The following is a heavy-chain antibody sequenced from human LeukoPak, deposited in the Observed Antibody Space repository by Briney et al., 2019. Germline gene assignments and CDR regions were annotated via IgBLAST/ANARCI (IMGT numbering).Heavy chain of an antibody. D-gene: IGHD3-22*01. CDR3: ARHHSSAYPFDY. CDR2: VSNSGTT. CDR1: GGSISHYY. J-gene: IGHJ4*02. Sequence: SETLSLTCTVSGGSISHYYWSWIRQSPGKGLGWVGYVSNSGTTNYRPSLRSRVTVSVDTSQNHVSPKLTSMTAADTGLYYCARHHSSAYPFDYWGQGTLVTVSS. V-gene: IGHV4-59*08.